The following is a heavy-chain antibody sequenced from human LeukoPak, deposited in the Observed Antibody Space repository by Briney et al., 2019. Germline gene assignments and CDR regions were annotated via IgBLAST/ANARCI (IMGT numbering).Heavy chain of an antibody. V-gene: IGHV3-64*01. CDR1: GFTFSSYA. D-gene: IGHD1-26*01. Sequence: GGSLRLSCAASGFTFSSYAMHWVRQAPGKGLEYVSAISSNGGSTYYANSVKVRFTISRDNSKNTLYLQMGSLRAEDMAVYYCARDGRGSYPIYYFNYWVQGTLVTVSS. CDR3: ARDGRGSYPIYYFNY. CDR2: ISSNGGST. J-gene: IGHJ4*02.